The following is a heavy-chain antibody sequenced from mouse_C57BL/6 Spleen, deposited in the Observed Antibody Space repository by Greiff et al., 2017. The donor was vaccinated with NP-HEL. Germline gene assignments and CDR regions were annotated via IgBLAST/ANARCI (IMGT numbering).Heavy chain of an antibody. V-gene: IGHV1-53*01. CDR3: AREGEWLLRGAMDY. Sequence: QVHVKQPGTELVKPGASVKLSCKASGYTFTSYWMHWVKQRPGQGLEWIGNINPSNGGTNYNEKFKSKATLTVDKSSSTAYMQLSSLTSEDSAVYSGAREGEWLLRGAMDYWGQGTSVTVSS. CDR1: GYTFTSYW. CDR2: INPSNGGT. D-gene: IGHD2-3*01. J-gene: IGHJ4*01.